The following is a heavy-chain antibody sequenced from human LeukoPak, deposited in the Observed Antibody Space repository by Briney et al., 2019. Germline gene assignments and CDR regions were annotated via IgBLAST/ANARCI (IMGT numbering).Heavy chain of an antibody. Sequence: ASVKFSCKASGYTFSNYDINWVRQATGQGLEWMGYMNPNSGHTAYAQKFQGRVTMTRDTSISTAYMELSSLRFDDTAVYYCARVPRESNSHWGQGTLVTVSS. V-gene: IGHV1-8*01. CDR3: ARVPRESNSH. CDR1: GYTFSNYD. D-gene: IGHD1-1*01. J-gene: IGHJ4*02. CDR2: MNPNSGHT.